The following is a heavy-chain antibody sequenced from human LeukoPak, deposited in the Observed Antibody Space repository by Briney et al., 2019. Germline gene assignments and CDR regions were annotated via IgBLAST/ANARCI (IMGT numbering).Heavy chain of an antibody. CDR1: GYTFTGYY. J-gene: IGHJ4*02. D-gene: IGHD2-15*01. V-gene: IGHV1-2*02. CDR2: VNPNSGGT. Sequence: ASVKVSCKASGYTFTGYYMHWVRQAPGQGLEWMGWVNPNSGGTNYAQKFQGRVTMTRDTSTSTAYMELSRLRSDDTAVYYCARGRIVVVMGSLGYWGQGTLATVSS. CDR3: ARGRIVVVMGSLGY.